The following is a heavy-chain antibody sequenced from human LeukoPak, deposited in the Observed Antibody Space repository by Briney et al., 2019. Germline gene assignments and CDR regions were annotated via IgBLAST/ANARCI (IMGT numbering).Heavy chain of an antibody. D-gene: IGHD1-26*01. CDR3: ATSPSGSA. V-gene: IGHV3-74*01. J-gene: IGHJ4*02. CDR1: GFTFSGYW. CDR2: ISSDRSST. Sequence: PGGSLRLSCAASGFTFSGYWMSWVRQAPGKGLEWVSRISSDRSSTNYADSVKGRFTISRDNAKNTLYLQMNSLRAEDTAVYFCATSPSGSAGGRGTLVT.